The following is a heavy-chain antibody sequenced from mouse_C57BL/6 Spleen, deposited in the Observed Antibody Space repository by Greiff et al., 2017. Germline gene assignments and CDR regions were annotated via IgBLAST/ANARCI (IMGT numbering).Heavy chain of an antibody. V-gene: IGHV1-82*01. Sequence: QVQLQQSGPELVKPGASVKISCKASGYAFSSSWMNWVKQRPGKGLEWIGRIYPGDGTINYNGKFKGKATLTADKSSSTAYMQLSRLTSDDSAVYCGARRGVYDGYSWFAYWGQGTLVTVSA. CDR1: GYAFSSSW. D-gene: IGHD2-3*01. CDR3: ARRGVYDGYSWFAY. J-gene: IGHJ3*01. CDR2: IYPGDGTI.